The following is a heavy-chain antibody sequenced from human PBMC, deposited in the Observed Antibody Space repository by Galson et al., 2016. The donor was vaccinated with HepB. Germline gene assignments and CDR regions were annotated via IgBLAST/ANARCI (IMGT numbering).Heavy chain of an antibody. J-gene: IGHJ5*02. CDR1: GGSISSGNYY. Sequence: LTCVFSGGSISSGNYYWGWIRQPPGKGLEWIGCIYSSGNTYFNPSLKSRVTMSVDTSKNQFSLKLSSVTAADTAVYFCGRRYYGVGFDPWGQGTLVTVSS. CDR3: GRRYYGVGFDP. D-gene: IGHD3-3*01. V-gene: IGHV4-39*01. CDR2: IYSSGNT.